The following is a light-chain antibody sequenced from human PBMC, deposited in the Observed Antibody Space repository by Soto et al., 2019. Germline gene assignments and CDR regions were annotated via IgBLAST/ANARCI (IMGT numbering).Light chain of an antibody. CDR1: SSDVGGYNY. CDR2: EVS. CDR3: CSYAGSRRV. Sequence: QSALTQPPSASGSPGQSVTISCTGTSSDVGGYNYVSWYQQHPGKAPKLMIYEVSKRPSGVPDRFSGSKSGNTASLTISGLQAEDEADSYCCSYAGSRRVFGGGTKLTVL. J-gene: IGLJ3*02. V-gene: IGLV2-8*01.